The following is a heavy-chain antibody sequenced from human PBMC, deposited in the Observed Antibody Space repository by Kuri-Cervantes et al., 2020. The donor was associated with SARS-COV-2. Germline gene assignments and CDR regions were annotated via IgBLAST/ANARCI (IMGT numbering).Heavy chain of an antibody. J-gene: IGHJ6*02. D-gene: IGHD3-22*01. CDR3: ARDPMWLALDYYYYGMDV. CDR2: IISSSSDI. CDR1: GFTFSSYC. V-gene: IGHV3-21*01. Sequence: GRSLRPSGAASGFTFSSYCMHWVRQAPGKGLEWVSSIISSSSDIYYADSVKGRFTISRDNAKNSLYLQINSLRAEDTAVYYCARDPMWLALDYYYYGMDVWGQGTTVTVSS.